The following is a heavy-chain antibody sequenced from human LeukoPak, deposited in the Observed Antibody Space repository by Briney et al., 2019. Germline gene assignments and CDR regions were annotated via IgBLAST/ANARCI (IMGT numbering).Heavy chain of an antibody. V-gene: IGHV1-2*06. CDR2: INPNSGGT. Sequence: GASVKVSCKASGYTFTGYYMHWVRQAPGQGLEWMGRINPNSGGTNYAQKFQGRVTMTRDTSISTAYMELSRLRSDDTAVYYCARDHEYYYDSSGFDYWGQGTLVTVS. D-gene: IGHD3-22*01. CDR3: ARDHEYYYDSSGFDY. CDR1: GYTFTGYY. J-gene: IGHJ4*02.